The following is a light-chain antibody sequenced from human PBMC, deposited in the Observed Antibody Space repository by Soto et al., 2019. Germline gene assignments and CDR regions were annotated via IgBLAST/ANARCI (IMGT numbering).Light chain of an antibody. Sequence: SSMLTQPPSVSVAPGQTARIACGGNNIGGKSVNWYQQKPGQAPVLVVYEDSDRPSGIPERFSGSNSGNTATLTISRGEAGDEADYYCQVWDSSSDHFVFGTGTKLTVL. CDR3: QVWDSSSDHFV. V-gene: IGLV3-21*02. CDR2: EDS. CDR1: NIGGKS. J-gene: IGLJ1*01.